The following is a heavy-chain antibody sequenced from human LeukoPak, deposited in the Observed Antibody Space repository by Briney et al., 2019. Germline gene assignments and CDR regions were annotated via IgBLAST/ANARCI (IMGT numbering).Heavy chain of an antibody. Sequence: GGSLRLSCAASGFTFSSYAVHWVRQAPGKGLEWVAVISYDGSNKYYADSVKGRFTISRDNSKNTLYLQMNSLRAEDTAVYYCARAPPGGYCSGGSCYSSYYYYGMDVWGKGTTVTVSS. J-gene: IGHJ6*04. CDR3: ARAPPGGYCSGGSCYSSYYYYGMDV. CDR1: GFTFSSYA. D-gene: IGHD2-15*01. CDR2: ISYDGSNK. V-gene: IGHV3-30*04.